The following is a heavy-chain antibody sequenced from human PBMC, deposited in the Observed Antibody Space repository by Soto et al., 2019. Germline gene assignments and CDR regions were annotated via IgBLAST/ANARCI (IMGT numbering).Heavy chain of an antibody. CDR1: GGSFCGYY. V-gene: IGHV4-34*01. CDR3: ARGRSRGTAMALNYYYYGMDV. CDR2: INHSGST. D-gene: IGHD5-18*01. Sequence: PSETLSLTCAVYGGSFCGYYWSWIRQPPGKGLEWIGEINHSGSTNYNPSLKSRVTISVDTSKNQFSLKLSSVTAADTAVYYCARGRSRGTAMALNYYYYGMDVWGQGTTVTVSS. J-gene: IGHJ6*02.